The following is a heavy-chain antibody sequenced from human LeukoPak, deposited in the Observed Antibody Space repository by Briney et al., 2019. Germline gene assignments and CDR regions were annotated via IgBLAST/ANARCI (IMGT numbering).Heavy chain of an antibody. Sequence: GGSLRLSCAASGFTFSSYATSGVRQAPGKGLEWVSAISGSGGSTYYADSVKGRFTISRDNSKNTLYLQMNSLRAEDTAVYYCAKDRSSSWYRARDAFDIWGQGTMVTVSS. CDR2: ISGSGGST. D-gene: IGHD6-13*01. J-gene: IGHJ3*02. CDR3: AKDRSSSWYRARDAFDI. V-gene: IGHV3-23*01. CDR1: GFTFSSYA.